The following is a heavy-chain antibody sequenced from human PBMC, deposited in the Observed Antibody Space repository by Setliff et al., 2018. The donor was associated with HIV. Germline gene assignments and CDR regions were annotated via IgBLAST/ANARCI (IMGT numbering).Heavy chain of an antibody. J-gene: IGHJ1*01. V-gene: IGHV1-69*13. Sequence: SVKVSCKTSGGTFSSNSLNWVRQAPGQGLVWMGGIIPIFRTPNYAQTFQGRVTITADESTKTAFMELTSLTFEDTAVYYCARDSMFGVTGLEHFQTWGQGTLVTVSS. CDR1: GGTFSSNS. D-gene: IGHD3-9*01. CDR2: IIPIFRTP. CDR3: ARDSMFGVTGLEHFQT.